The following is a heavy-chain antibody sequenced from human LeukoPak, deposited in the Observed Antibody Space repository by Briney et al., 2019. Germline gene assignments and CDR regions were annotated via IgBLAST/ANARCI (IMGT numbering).Heavy chain of an antibody. V-gene: IGHV4-34*01. D-gene: IGHD2-8*01. CDR1: GGSFSIYY. CDR3: ARASKRDCPNGVCRDRYFQH. J-gene: IGHJ1*01. Sequence: SETLSLTCAVYGGSFSIYYWNWIRQPPGKGLEWIGEINDSGSTNYNASLKSRVTISVDTSKNQISLKLSSVTAADTAVYYCARASKRDCPNGVCRDRYFQHWGQGTLVTVSS. CDR2: INDSGST.